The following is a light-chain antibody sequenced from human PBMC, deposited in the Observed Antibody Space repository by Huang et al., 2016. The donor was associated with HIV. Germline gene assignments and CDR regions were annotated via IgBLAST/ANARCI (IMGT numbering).Light chain of an antibody. V-gene: IGKV3-11*01. CDR3: QQRYDWPLT. CDR1: QSVSSY. CDR2: AST. J-gene: IGKJ4*01. Sequence: ELVLTQSPATLSFSPGDRATLSCRASQSVSSYLAWYQQKPGQAPSLVIYASTSRAPGFPARFSGTVSGPDFTLTISNLEPEDFAVYSCQQRYDWPLTFGGGTKVEIK.